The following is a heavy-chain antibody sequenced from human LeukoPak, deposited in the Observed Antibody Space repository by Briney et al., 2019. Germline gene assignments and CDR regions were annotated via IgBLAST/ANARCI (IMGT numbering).Heavy chain of an antibody. CDR2: IWQEGREK. J-gene: IGHJ4*02. Sequence: PGGSLRLSCAASGFTFSSHWMSGVRQAPGKGLEGVANIWQEGREKYYVDSVKGRFTISRDNAKNSLYLQMNSQRAEDTAVYYCTRDQNLVSWGLDYFDYWGRGTLVTVSS. D-gene: IGHD3-16*01. V-gene: IGHV3-7*01. CDR1: GFTFSSHW. CDR3: TRDQNLVSWGLDYFDY.